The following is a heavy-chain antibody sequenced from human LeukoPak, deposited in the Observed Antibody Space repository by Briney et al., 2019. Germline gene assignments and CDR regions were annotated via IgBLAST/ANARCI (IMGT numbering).Heavy chain of an antibody. V-gene: IGHV3-30*02. Sequence: GGSLRLSCAVSGFTFSSYGMHWVRQAPGKGLEWVAFIRYDGSNKYYADSVKGRFTISRDNSKNTLYLQMNSLRAEDTAVYYCAKDGGYCSSTSCYTGGRYYFDYWGQGTLVTVSS. CDR1: GFTFSSYG. CDR3: AKDGGYCSSTSCYTGGRYYFDY. D-gene: IGHD2-2*02. J-gene: IGHJ4*02. CDR2: IRYDGSNK.